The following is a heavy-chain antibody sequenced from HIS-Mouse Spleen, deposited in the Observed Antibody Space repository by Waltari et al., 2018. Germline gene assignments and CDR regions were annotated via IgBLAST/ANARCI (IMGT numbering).Heavy chain of an antibody. J-gene: IGHJ4*02. CDR3: ATVKSSLDY. V-gene: IGHV4-34*01. Sequence: QVQLQQWGAGLLKPSETLSLTCAVYGGSLSGYYWSWIRQPPGKGLEWIGEINHSGSTQYNPSHKRGVTRPAETSTSQFSLWLSSVTAADTALYYRATVKSSLDYWGQGKRVTVSS. CDR1: GGSLSGYY. CDR2: INHSGST. D-gene: IGHD2-2*01.